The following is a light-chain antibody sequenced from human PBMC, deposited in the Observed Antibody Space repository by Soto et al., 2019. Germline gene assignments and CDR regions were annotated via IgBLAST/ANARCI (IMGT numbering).Light chain of an antibody. J-gene: IGLJ2*01. CDR3: AAWDDSLSGPNVV. Sequence: QSVLTQPPSGSGTPGQRVTISCSGSSSNIGSNYVYWYQQLPGTAPKLLIYRNNQRPSGVPDRFSGSKSGTSASLAISGLRSEDEADYYCAAWDDSLSGPNVVFGGGTKLTVL. CDR1: SSNIGSNY. V-gene: IGLV1-47*01. CDR2: RNN.